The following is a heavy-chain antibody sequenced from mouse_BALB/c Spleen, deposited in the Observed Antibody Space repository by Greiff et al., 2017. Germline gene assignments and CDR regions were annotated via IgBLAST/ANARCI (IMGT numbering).Heavy chain of an antibody. D-gene: IGHD1-1*01. CDR3: ARTYYYGSSSFAY. CDR2: INSNGGST. Sequence: EVKLVESGGGLVKPGGSLKLSCAASGFAFSSYDMSWVRQTPEKRLELVAAINSNGGSTYYPDTVKGRFTISRDNAKNTLYLQMSSLKSEDTALYYCARTYYYGSSSFAYWGQGTLVTVSA. J-gene: IGHJ3*01. V-gene: IGHV5-6-2*01. CDR1: GFAFSSYD.